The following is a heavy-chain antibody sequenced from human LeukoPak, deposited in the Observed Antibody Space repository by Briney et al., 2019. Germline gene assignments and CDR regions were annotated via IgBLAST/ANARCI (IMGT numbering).Heavy chain of an antibody. D-gene: IGHD4-17*01. Sequence: SVNVSCKASGGTFSSYAISWVRQAPGQGLEWMGGIIPIFGTANYAQKFQGRVTITTDESTSTAYMELSSLRSEDTAVYYCARDYGDYGGFDPWGQGTLVTVSS. CDR3: ARDYGDYGGFDP. J-gene: IGHJ5*02. V-gene: IGHV1-69*05. CDR1: GGTFSSYA. CDR2: IIPIFGTA.